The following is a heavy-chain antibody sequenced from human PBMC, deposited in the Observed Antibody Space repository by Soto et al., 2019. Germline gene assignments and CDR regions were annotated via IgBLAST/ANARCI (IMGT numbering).Heavy chain of an antibody. J-gene: IGHJ6*02. CDR1: GFTFSSYG. D-gene: IGHD3-22*01. V-gene: IGHV3-33*01. Sequence: QVQLVESGGGVVQPGRSLRLSCAASGFTFSSYGMHWVRQAPGKGLEWVAVIWYDGSNKYYADSVKGRFTISRDNSKNTLYMQRNSLRAEDTAVYYCARDIVVVITTLVYYYYGMDVWGQGTTVTVSS. CDR3: ARDIVVVITTLVYYYYGMDV. CDR2: IWYDGSNK.